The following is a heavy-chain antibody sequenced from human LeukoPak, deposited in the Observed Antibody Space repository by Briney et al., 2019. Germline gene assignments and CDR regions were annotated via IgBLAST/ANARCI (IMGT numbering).Heavy chain of an antibody. J-gene: IGHJ4*02. D-gene: IGHD2-2*03. CDR2: ISYDGSNK. Sequence: GGSLRLSCVASGFSFSGYGMSWVRQAPGKGLEWVAVISYDGSNKYYADSVKGRFTISRDNSKNTLYLQMSSLRAEDTAVYYCARAVDIVVVPAAAWGQGTLVTVSS. CDR3: ARAVDIVVVPAAA. CDR1: GFSFSGYG. V-gene: IGHV3-30*03.